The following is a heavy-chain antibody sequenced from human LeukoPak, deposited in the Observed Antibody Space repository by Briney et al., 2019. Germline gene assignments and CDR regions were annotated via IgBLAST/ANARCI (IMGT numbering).Heavy chain of an antibody. J-gene: IGHJ4*02. CDR3: ARDAPPYYYDSSGYYYGGDY. CDR1: GFTFSDYY. V-gene: IGHV3-11*01. D-gene: IGHD3-22*01. CDR2: ISSSGSTI. Sequence: GGSLRLSCAASGFTFSDYYMSWLRQAPGKGLEWVSYISSSGSTIYYADSVKGRFTISRDNAKNSLYLQMNSLRAEETAVYYCARDAPPYYYDSSGYYYGGDYWGQGTLVTVSS.